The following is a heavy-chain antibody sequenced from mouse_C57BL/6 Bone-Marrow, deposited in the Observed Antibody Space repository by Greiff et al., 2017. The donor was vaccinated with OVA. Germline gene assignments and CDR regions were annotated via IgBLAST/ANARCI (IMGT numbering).Heavy chain of an antibody. J-gene: IGHJ3*01. CDR3: ARPFFAY. CDR2: ISGGGGNT. Sequence: DVQLQESGGGLVKPGGSLKLSCAASGFTFSSYTMSWVRQTPEKRLEWVATISGGGGNTYYPDSVKGRFTISRDNAKNTLYLQMSSLRSEDTALYYCARPFFAYWGQGTLVTVSA. CDR1: GFTFSSYT. V-gene: IGHV5-9*04.